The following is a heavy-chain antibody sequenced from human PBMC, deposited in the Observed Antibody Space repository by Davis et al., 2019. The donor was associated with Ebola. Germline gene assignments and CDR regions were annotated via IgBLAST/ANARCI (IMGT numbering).Heavy chain of an antibody. Sequence: MPGGSLRLSCAASGFTVSSNYMSWVRQAPGKGLEWIGSIYYSGSTNYNPSLKSRVTISVDKSRNQFSLKLSSVTAADTAVYYCARDDYGDYNYGMDVWGQGTTVTVSS. CDR3: ARDDYGDYNYGMDV. CDR1: GFTVSSNY. J-gene: IGHJ6*02. CDR2: IYYSGST. V-gene: IGHV4-4*02. D-gene: IGHD3-16*01.